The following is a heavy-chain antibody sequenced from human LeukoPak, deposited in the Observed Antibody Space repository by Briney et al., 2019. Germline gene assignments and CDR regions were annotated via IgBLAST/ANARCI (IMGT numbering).Heavy chain of an antibody. J-gene: IGHJ5*01. V-gene: IGHV3-30*02. Sequence: PGGSLRLSCAASGFSFSSYGMHCGRQASGGGLGWVAFIRYDGSNKDYADSVKGRFTISRDNSKNTLYLEMNSLRAEDTAVYHCAKVRFSDSGRDGLDSWGQGTLVTVSS. CDR1: GFSFSSYG. D-gene: IGHD5-12*01. CDR3: AKVRFSDSGRDGLDS. CDR2: IRYDGSNK.